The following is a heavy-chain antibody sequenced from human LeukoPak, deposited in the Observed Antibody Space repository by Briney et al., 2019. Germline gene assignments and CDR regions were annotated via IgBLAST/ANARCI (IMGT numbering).Heavy chain of an antibody. CDR1: LDSIISSIYY. CDR3: ARHASVSGNWPRPLDY. CDR2: IYYSGST. Sequence: PSETLSLTRTLSLDSIISSIYYCGCVRQPPGNWLEWIANIYYSGSTYYSPSLRSRVTISVDTSKNQFSLKLTSVTAADTAVYYCARHASVSGNWPRPLDYWGQGSLVTVSS. V-gene: IGHV4-39*01. J-gene: IGHJ4*02. D-gene: IGHD3-3*01.